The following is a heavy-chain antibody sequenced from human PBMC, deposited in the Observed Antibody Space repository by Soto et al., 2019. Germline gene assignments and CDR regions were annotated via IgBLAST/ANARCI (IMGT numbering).Heavy chain of an antibody. Sequence: PSETLSLTCSVSGDSISNLDYFWSWIRQPPGQALEYIGYIYKSATTYYNPSFESRVAISVDTSKSQFSLNVTSVTAADAAVYYCARSAWSSGFLDYFDSWGQGTLVTVSS. D-gene: IGHD2-15*01. J-gene: IGHJ4*02. CDR2: IYKSATT. CDR1: GDSISNLDYF. V-gene: IGHV4-30-4*02. CDR3: ARSAWSSGFLDYFDS.